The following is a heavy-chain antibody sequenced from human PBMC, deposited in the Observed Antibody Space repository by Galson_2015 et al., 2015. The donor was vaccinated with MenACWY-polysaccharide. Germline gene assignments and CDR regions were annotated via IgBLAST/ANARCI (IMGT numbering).Heavy chain of an antibody. CDR2: IQNGGSHK. CDR3: ARESSRIVFHAFDI. Sequence: SLRLSCVASGLTFISSGMHWVRQAPGKGLERVALIQNGGSHKAYADSVKGRFTISRDNSKNTLYLEMNSLRAEDTAVYYCARESSRIVFHAFDIWGQGTMVTVSS. V-gene: IGHV3-33*05. D-gene: IGHD6-19*01. J-gene: IGHJ3*02. CDR1: GLTFISSG.